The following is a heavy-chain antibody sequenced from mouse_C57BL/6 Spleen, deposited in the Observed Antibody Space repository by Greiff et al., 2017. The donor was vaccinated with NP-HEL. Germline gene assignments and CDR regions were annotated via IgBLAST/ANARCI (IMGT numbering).Heavy chain of an antibody. CDR2: IWSGGST. D-gene: IGHD2-4*01. CDR3: ASTMRYYFDY. J-gene: IGHJ2*01. CDR1: GFSLTSYG. Sequence: QVQLQQSGPGLVQPSQSLSITCTVSGFSLTSYGVHWVRQSPGKGLEWLGVIWSGGSTDYNAAFISRLSISKDNSKSQVFFKMNSLQADDTAIYYCASTMRYYFDYWGQGTTLTVSS. V-gene: IGHV2-2*01.